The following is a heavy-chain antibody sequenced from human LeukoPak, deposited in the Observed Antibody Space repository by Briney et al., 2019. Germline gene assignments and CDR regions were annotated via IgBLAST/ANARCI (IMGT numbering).Heavy chain of an antibody. J-gene: IGHJ4*02. Sequence: SVKVSCKAFGGTFSSYAISWVRQAPGQGLEWMGGIIPIFGTANYAQKFQGRVTITADESTSTAYMELSSLRSEDTAVYYCAREYCGGDCYDYYFDYWGQGTLVTVSS. CDR2: IIPIFGTA. D-gene: IGHD2-21*02. CDR3: AREYCGGDCYDYYFDY. V-gene: IGHV1-69*13. CDR1: GGTFSSYA.